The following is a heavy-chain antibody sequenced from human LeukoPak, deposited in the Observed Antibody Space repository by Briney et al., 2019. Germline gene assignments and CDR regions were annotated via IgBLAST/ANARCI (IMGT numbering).Heavy chain of an antibody. CDR1: GFTFSSYW. D-gene: IGHD1-20*01. CDR3: ARLLVYNSGGEAFDH. CDR2: IKQDGSEK. Sequence: GGSLRLSCAASGFTFSSYWMSWVRQAPGKGLEWVANIKQDGSEKYYVDSVKGRFTIYRDNAKNSLYLQINSLRAEDTAVYYCARLLVYNSGGEAFDHWGQGTLVTVSS. V-gene: IGHV3-7*01. J-gene: IGHJ4*02.